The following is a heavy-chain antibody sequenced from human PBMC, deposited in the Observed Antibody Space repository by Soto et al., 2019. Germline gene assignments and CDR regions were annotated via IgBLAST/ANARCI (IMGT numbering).Heavy chain of an antibody. CDR1: GYTFTSYG. CDR3: ARAEKPNLVGARRLDY. J-gene: IGHJ4*02. D-gene: IGHD1-26*01. CDR2: ISAYNGNT. Sequence: ASVKVSCKASGYTFTSYGISWVRQAPGQGLEWMGWISAYNGNTNYAQKLQGRVTMTTDTSTSTAYMGLRSLRSDDTAVYYCARAEKPNLVGARRLDYWGQGTLVTVSS. V-gene: IGHV1-18*04.